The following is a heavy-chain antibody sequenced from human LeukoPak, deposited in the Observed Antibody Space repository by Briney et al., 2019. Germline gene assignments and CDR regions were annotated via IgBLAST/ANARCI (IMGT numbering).Heavy chain of an antibody. CDR3: ARLPHNVRGSVLRFLEWSGGDAFDI. CDR2: IYYSGST. V-gene: IGHV4-59*01. J-gene: IGHJ3*02. CDR1: GGSISSYY. Sequence: DPSETLSLTCTVSGGSISSYYWSWIRQPPGKGLEWIGYIYYSGSTNYNPSLKSRVTISVDTSKNQFSLKLSSVTAADTAVYYCARLPHNVRGSVLRFLEWSGGDAFDIWGQGTMVTVSS. D-gene: IGHD3-3*01.